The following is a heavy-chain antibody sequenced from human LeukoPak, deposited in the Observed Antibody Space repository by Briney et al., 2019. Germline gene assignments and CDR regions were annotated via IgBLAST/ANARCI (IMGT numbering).Heavy chain of an antibody. CDR1: GFTFSSYE. CDR3: ARGSGYLETFDY. J-gene: IGHJ4*02. V-gene: IGHV3-48*03. CDR2: ISSSGSTI. D-gene: IGHD3-22*01. Sequence: GGSLRLSCAASGFTFSSYEMNWVRQAPGKGLEWVSYISSSGSTIYYADSVKGRFTISRDNAKNSLYLQMNSLRAEDTAVYYCARGSGYLETFDYWGQGTLVTVSS.